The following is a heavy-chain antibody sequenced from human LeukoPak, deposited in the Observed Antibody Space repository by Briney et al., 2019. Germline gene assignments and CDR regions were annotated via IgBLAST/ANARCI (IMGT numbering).Heavy chain of an antibody. CDR1: GFIFSNYG. J-gene: IGHJ4*02. V-gene: IGHV3-30*02. D-gene: IGHD3-22*01. CDR3: AKTKECYYSSGLSIDY. Sequence: GGSLRLSCVASGFIFSNYGMHWVRQAPGKGLEWVAFIRYDGSNKYYADSVKGRFTISRDNSKNTLYLQMNSLRAEDTAVYYCAKTKECYYSSGLSIDYWGQGTLVTVSS. CDR2: IRYDGSNK.